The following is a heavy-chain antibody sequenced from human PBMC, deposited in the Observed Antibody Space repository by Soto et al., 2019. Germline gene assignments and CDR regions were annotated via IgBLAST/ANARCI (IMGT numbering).Heavy chain of an antibody. CDR1: GFTFSSYA. Sequence: PGGSLRLSCAASGFTFSSYAMSWVRQAPGKGLEWVSAISGSGGSTYYADSVKGRFTISRDNSKNTLYLQMNSLRAEDTAVYYCANLTYYVFLTGYKKGKYYYMDVWGKGTTVTVPS. D-gene: IGHD3-9*01. J-gene: IGHJ6*03. V-gene: IGHV3-23*01. CDR2: ISGSGGST. CDR3: ANLTYYVFLTGYKKGKYYYMDV.